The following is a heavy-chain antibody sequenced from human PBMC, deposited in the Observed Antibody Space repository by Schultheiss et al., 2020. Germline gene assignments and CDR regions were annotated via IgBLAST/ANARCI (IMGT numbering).Heavy chain of an antibody. CDR1: GFTFSSYS. V-gene: IGHV3-21*01. CDR3: AREQPHAGGYYFDY. CDR2: ISSSSSYI. Sequence: GGSLRLSCAASGFTFSSYSMNWVRQAPGKGLEWVSSISSSSSYIYYADSVKGRFTISRDNSKNTLYLQMNSLRAEDTAVYYCAREQPHAGGYYFDYWGQGTLVTVSS. J-gene: IGHJ4*02. D-gene: IGHD1-14*01.